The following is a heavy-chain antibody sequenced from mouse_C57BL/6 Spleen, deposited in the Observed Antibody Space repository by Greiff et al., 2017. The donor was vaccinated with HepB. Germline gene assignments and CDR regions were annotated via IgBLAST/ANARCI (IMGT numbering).Heavy chain of an antibody. V-gene: IGHV1-82*01. CDR2: IYPGDGDT. CDR3: ARGVAYYFDY. CDR1: GYAFSSSW. Sequence: QVQLQQSGPELVKPGASVKISCKASGYAFSSSWMHWVKQRPGQGLEWIGRIYPGDGDTNYNGKFKGKATLTADKSSSTAYMQLSSLTSEDAAVYVCARGVAYYFDYWGQGTTLTFSS. J-gene: IGHJ2*01.